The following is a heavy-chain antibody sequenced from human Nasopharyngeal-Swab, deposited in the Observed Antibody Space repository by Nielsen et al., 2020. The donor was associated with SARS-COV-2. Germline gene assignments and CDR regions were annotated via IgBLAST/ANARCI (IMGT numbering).Heavy chain of an antibody. J-gene: IGHJ5*02. D-gene: IGHD3-22*01. Sequence: PGKGLEWIGYIYYSGSTNYNPSLKSRVTISVDTSKNQFSLKLSSATAADTAVYYCAREKTHYDSSGYYYLWFDPWGQGTLVTVSS. CDR2: IYYSGST. CDR3: AREKTHYDSSGYYYLWFDP. V-gene: IGHV4-59*13.